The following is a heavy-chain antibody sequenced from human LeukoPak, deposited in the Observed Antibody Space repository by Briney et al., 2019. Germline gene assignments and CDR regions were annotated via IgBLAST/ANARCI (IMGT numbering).Heavy chain of an antibody. CDR3: ARHGAGVHGPVDY. D-gene: IGHD6-19*01. J-gene: IGHJ4*02. V-gene: IGHV4-39*01. Sequence: SETLSLTCTVSGGSISSSSYYWGWIRQPPGKGLEWIGSIYKSRSTYYNPSLKSRVTIFVDTSKNQFYLNLNSVTAADTAVYYCARHGAGVHGPVDYWGQGALVTVSS. CDR1: GGSISSSSYY. CDR2: IYKSRST.